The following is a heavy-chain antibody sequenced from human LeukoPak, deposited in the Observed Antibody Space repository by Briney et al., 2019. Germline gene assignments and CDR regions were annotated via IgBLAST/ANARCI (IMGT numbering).Heavy chain of an antibody. CDR3: ARGTYYYDSSGYDAFDI. Sequence: ASVKVSCKASGGTFSSYAISWVRQAPGQGLEWMGGIIPIFGTANYAQKFQGRVTITTDESTSTAYMELSGLRSEDTAVYYCARGTYYYDSSGYDAFDIWGQGTMVTVSS. CDR2: IIPIFGTA. D-gene: IGHD3-22*01. J-gene: IGHJ3*02. V-gene: IGHV1-69*05. CDR1: GGTFSSYA.